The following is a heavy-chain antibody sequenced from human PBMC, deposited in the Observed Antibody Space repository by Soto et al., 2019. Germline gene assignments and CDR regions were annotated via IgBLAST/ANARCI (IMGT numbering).Heavy chain of an antibody. J-gene: IGHJ4*02. V-gene: IGHV4-59*11. D-gene: IGHD7-27*01. CDR3: ARANWYSEY. CDR2: IYYPGST. CDR1: CGYINNHY. Sequence: QVHLHESGPGLVKPSETLSLTGTVSCGYINNHYWSWIRQPPGKGLEWSVYIYYPGSTNYNPSLKSRVTMSVDTSKNPCSLTLTSLTAADTAIYYWARANWYSEYWGPGTLVTVSS.